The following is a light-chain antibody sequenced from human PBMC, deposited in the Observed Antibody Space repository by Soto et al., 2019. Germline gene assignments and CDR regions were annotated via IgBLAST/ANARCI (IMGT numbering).Light chain of an antibody. J-gene: IGKJ2*01. CDR2: KAS. Sequence: DVQLTQSPSTLSASVGDTVTITCRASHSVDSWLAWYQQKTGKAPKLIIYKASILETDVPSRFSGGGSGTEFTLSISGLQPDDLATYYCQQYTGYPKTFGQGTKLEI. CDR3: QQYTGYPKT. V-gene: IGKV1-5*03. CDR1: HSVDSW.